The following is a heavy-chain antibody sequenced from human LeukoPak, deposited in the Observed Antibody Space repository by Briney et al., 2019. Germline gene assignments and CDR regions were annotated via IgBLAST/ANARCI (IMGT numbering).Heavy chain of an antibody. D-gene: IGHD2/OR15-2a*01. CDR3: AGHHPRNTVDF. J-gene: IGHJ4*02. CDR2: ISDIGSI. CDR1: GGSISSYY. V-gene: IGHV4-59*08. Sequence: SETLSLTCTVSGGSISSYYWSWIRQTPGKGLEWIAYISDIGSINYNPSLKSRVTISLDPSKNQFSLKLSSVTAADTAVYYCAGHHPRNTVDFWGQGTLVTVSS.